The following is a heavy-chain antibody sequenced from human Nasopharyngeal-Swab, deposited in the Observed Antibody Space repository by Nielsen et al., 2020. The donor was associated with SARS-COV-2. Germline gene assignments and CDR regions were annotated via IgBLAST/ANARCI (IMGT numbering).Heavy chain of an antibody. CDR3: AKGDGLGATTASFDY. D-gene: IGHD5-24*01. CDR2: ISWNSGSI. V-gene: IGHV3-9*01. J-gene: IGHJ4*02. CDR1: GFTFDDYA. Sequence: SLKISCAASGFTFDDYAMHWVRQAPGKGLEWVSGISWNSGSIGYADSVKGRFTISRDNAKNSLYLQMSSLRAEDTALYYCAKGDGLGATTASFDYWGQGTLVTVSS.